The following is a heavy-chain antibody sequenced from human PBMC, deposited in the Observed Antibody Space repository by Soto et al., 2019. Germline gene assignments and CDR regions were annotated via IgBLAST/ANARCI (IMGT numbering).Heavy chain of an antibody. CDR1: GFVFSAHP. CDR3: AKSIVAKIPRLIDV. V-gene: IGHV3-30-3*02. Sequence: QVQLVESGGGVVPPGKSLRLSCTASGFVFSAHPMHWVRQAPGKGLEWVAHISYDGYTQYYADSVRGRFTISRDNSENSGYLHMTTPTTDDTAVYYCAKSIVAKIPRLIDVWGPGTRVIVSS. J-gene: IGHJ4*02. CDR2: ISYDGYTQ. D-gene: IGHD3-16*02.